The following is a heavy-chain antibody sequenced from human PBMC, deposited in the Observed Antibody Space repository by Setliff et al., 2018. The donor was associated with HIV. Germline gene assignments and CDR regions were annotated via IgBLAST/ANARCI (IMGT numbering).Heavy chain of an antibody. CDR1: GYTFTSYW. J-gene: IGHJ5*01. D-gene: IGHD3-22*01. V-gene: IGHV5-51*01. CDR3: VRLYDSNNYNGWFDF. CDR2: VYPGDAEP. Sequence: GESLQLSCKGSGYTFTSYWVAWVRQMPGKGLEWMGIVYPGDAEPRYSPSFQGQVTISADKSISTAYLQWSSLKASDTAMYYCVRLYDSNNYNGWFDFWGQGSLVTVSS.